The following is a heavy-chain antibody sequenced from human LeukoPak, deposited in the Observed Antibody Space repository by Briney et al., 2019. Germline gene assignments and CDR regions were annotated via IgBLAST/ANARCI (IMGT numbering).Heavy chain of an antibody. Sequence: PSETLSLTCTVSGGSTSSYYWSWIRQPPGKGLEWIGYIYYSGSTNYNPSLKSRVTISVVTSKNQFSLKLSSVTAADTAVYYCARGYDYVWGSYPSDWGQGTLVTVSS. CDR3: ARGYDYVWGSYPSD. D-gene: IGHD3-16*02. J-gene: IGHJ4*02. CDR1: GGSTSSYY. V-gene: IGHV4-59*01. CDR2: IYYSGST.